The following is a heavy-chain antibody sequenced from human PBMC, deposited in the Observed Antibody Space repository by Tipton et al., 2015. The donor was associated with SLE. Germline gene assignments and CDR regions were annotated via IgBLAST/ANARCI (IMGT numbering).Heavy chain of an antibody. CDR2: FYFSGNT. D-gene: IGHD3-3*01. CDR1: GGSISSGGYF. CDR3: ARSPRGGGYYPYYFDY. Sequence: LRLSCAVSGGSISSGGYFWGWVRQPPGKGPEWIGSFYFSGNTFYSPSLKSRVTISVDTSKNQFSLKLSSVTAADTAVYYCARSPRGGGYYPYYFDYWGQGTLITVSS. V-gene: IGHV4-39*07. J-gene: IGHJ4*02.